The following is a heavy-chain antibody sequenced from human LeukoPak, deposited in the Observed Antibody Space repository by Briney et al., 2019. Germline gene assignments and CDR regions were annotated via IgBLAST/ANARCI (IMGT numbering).Heavy chain of an antibody. CDR1: GFTFSDYG. Sequence: GGSLRLSCASSGFTFSDYGFHWVRQPSGKGLEWVAVISYDGSDIHYADSVKGRFTISRDNAKNSLYLQMNSLRAEDTAVYYCARWRPVNQGDYWGQGTLVTVSS. CDR2: ISYDGSDI. J-gene: IGHJ4*02. CDR3: ARWRPVNQGDY. V-gene: IGHV3-30*03. D-gene: IGHD1-14*01.